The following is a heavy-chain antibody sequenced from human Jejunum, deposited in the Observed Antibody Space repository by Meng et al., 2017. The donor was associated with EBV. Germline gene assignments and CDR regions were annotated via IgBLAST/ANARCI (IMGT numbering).Heavy chain of an antibody. CDR1: GYTFNSYA. V-gene: IGHV1-3*04. J-gene: IGHJ4*02. CDR2: IHTDNGGT. CDR3: VKKGTRLTTHGYHFDY. D-gene: IGHD2-15*01. Sequence: QVQFVQSGAGGKGHGAAVKVACKASGYTFNSYAIHWVRQAPGQRLEWMGWIHTDNGGTKYSQEFQDRVTITRDTSASTAYMEISSLRSEDTAVYYCVKKGTRLTTHGYHFDYWGQGTLGHRLL.